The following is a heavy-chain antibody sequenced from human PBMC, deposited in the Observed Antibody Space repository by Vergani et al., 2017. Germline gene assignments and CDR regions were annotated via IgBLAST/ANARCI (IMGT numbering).Heavy chain of an antibody. V-gene: IGHV4-59*01. D-gene: IGHD3-3*01. CDR2: IYYSGST. CDR3: ARGPRMXDFWSGKGGWYFDL. Sequence: QVQLQESGPGLVKPSETLSLTCTVSGGSISSYYWSWIRQPPGKGLEWIGYIYYSGSTNYNPPLKSRVTISVDTSKNQFSLKLSSVTAADTAVYYCARGPRMXDFWSGKGGWYFDLWGRGTLVTVSS. CDR1: GGSISSYY. J-gene: IGHJ2*01.